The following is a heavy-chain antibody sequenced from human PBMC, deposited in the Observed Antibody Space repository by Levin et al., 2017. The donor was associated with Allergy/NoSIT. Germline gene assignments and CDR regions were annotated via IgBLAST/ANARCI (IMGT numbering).Heavy chain of an antibody. D-gene: IGHD6-13*01. V-gene: IGHV3-30-3*01. J-gene: IGHJ4*02. CDR1: GFTFSSYA. CDR3: AGPSPVYSSSWYFDY. Sequence: GESLKISCAASGFTFSSYAMHWVRQAPGKGLEWVAVISYDGSNKYYADSVKGRFTISRDNSKNTLYLQMNSLRAEDTAVYYCAGPSPVYSSSWYFDYWGQGTLVTVSS. CDR2: ISYDGSNK.